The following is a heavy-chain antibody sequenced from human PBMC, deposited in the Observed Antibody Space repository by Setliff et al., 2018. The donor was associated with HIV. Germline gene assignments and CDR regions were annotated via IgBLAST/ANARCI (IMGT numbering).Heavy chain of an antibody. CDR3: AHSGREVRGPYFDY. CDR1: GISLSTSGVG. V-gene: IGHV2-5*01. CDR2: VYWNDNK. D-gene: IGHD3-10*01. J-gene: IGHJ4*02. Sequence: GSGPTLVNPTQTLTLTCTFSGISLSTSGVGVGWIRQAPGKAPEWLALVYWNDNKQYSPSLKTRVTVTKDTSRNRVVLTMTDLDPVDTATYYCAHSGREVRGPYFDYWGQGVLVTVSS.